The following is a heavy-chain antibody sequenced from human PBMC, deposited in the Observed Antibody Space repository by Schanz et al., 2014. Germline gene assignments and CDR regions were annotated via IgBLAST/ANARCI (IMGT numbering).Heavy chain of an antibody. Sequence: EVRLVESGGGLVQPGGSLRLSCVASGFNFYTSAMTWVRQAPGKGLEWVSGMSGSGSTADYADSVKGRFTISRDNSKNTLFLQMSSLRAEDTAVYYCARDGDFDYWGQGTLVTVSS. CDR1: GFNFYTSA. J-gene: IGHJ4*02. V-gene: IGHV3-23*04. CDR3: ARDGDFDY. CDR2: MSGSGSTA.